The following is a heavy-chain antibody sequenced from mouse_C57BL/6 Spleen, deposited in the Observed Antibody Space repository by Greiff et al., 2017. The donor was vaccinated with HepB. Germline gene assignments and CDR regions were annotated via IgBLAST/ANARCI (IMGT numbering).Heavy chain of an antibody. Sequence: EVQLQQSGAELVKPGASVKLSCTASGFNIKDYYMHWVKQRTEQGLEWIGRIDPEDGETKYAPKFQGKATLTADTSSNTAYLQLSSLTSEDTAVYYCAYYYGSSLYYFDYWGQGTTLTVSS. J-gene: IGHJ2*01. CDR2: IDPEDGET. CDR1: GFNIKDYY. D-gene: IGHD1-1*01. V-gene: IGHV14-2*01. CDR3: AYYYGSSLYYFDY.